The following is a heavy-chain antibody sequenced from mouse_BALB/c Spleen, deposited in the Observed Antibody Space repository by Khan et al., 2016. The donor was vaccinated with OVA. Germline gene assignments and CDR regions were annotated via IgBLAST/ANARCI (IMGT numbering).Heavy chain of an antibody. CDR3: ARKSGSDFDY. CDR1: GYSFTGYF. CDR2: INPHIGET. V-gene: IGHV1-20*02. J-gene: IGHJ2*01. D-gene: IGHD1-3*01. Sequence: EVQLQQSGPELVKPGASVKISCKASGYSFTGYFMNWVMQSHGKSLEWIGRINPHIGETLYNQKFKGKATLTVDESSRTVHMERRSLASEDSAVYYCARKSGSDFDYWGKGTTLTVSS.